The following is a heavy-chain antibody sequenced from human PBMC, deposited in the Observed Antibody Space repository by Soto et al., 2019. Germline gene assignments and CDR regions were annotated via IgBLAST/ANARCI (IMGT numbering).Heavy chain of an antibody. D-gene: IGHD3-10*01. CDR3: ARAGEGILWFGEYGMDV. Sequence: ASVKVSCKASGYTFTGYYMHWVRQAPGQGLEWMGWINPNSGGTNYAQKFQGRVTMTRDTSISTAYMELSRLRSDDTAVYYCARAGEGILWFGEYGMDVWGQGTTVTVSS. V-gene: IGHV1-2*02. CDR2: INPNSGGT. CDR1: GYTFTGYY. J-gene: IGHJ6*02.